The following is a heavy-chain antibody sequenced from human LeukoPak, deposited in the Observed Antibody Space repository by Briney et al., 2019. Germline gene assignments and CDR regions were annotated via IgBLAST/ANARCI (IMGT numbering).Heavy chain of an antibody. CDR2: INHSGST. V-gene: IGHV4-34*01. CDR1: GGSMSPYH. Sequence: SETLSLTCTVSGGSMSPYHWGWIRQPPGKGLEWIGEINHSGSTNYNPSLKSRVTISVDTSKNQFSLKLSSVTAADTAVYYCARLSIAARPGFDPWGQGTLVTVSS. D-gene: IGHD6-6*01. J-gene: IGHJ5*02. CDR3: ARLSIAARPGFDP.